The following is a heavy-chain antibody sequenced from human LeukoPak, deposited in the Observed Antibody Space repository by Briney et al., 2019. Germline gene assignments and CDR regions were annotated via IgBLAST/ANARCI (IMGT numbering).Heavy chain of an antibody. Sequence: PGGSLRLSCAASGFTFSNYWMSWVRQAPGKGLEWVANIKQDGSEKYYVDSVKGRFTISRDNAKNSLYLQMNSLRAEDTAVYYCARDPTIFGVVIVPDYWGQGTLVTASS. J-gene: IGHJ4*02. V-gene: IGHV3-7*01. CDR2: IKQDGSEK. CDR3: ARDPTIFGVVIVPDY. D-gene: IGHD3-3*01. CDR1: GFTFSNYW.